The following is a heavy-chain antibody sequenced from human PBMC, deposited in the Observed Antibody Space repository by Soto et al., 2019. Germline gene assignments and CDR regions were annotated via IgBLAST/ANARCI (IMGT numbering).Heavy chain of an antibody. CDR2: IYSDGSST. J-gene: IGHJ1*01. D-gene: IGHD3-10*01. Sequence: EVQLVESGGDLVQPGGSLRLSCAASGFTFSSYWMHWVRQAPGKGLVWVSRIYSDGSSTAYADSVKGRFSISRDNARNTLYLQMNSLRVEDTAIYYCTRGDYYNAGKFAPGHWGQGTLVTVSS. CDR3: TRGDYYNAGKFAPGH. V-gene: IGHV3-74*01. CDR1: GFTFSSYW.